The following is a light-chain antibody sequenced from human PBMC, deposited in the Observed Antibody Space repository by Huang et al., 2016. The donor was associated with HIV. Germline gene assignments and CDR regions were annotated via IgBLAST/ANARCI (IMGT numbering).Light chain of an antibody. Sequence: EIVMTQSPGILSVSPGGRATLSCTASQNVANDLAWYQQKPGQPPRLLMYDAATRATCVPRRFRCSASGSEFTLTISGLQSEDFATYYCQHYYNWPPRYTFGQGTKVDFK. CDR2: DAA. J-gene: IGKJ2*01. V-gene: IGKV3-15*01. CDR3: QHYYNWPPRYT. CDR1: QNVAND.